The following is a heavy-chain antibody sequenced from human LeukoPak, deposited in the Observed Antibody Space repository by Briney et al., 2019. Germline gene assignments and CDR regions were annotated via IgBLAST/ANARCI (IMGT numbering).Heavy chain of an antibody. V-gene: IGHV3-43*01. CDR3: ARGTSKDDAFDI. CDR1: GFTFDDST. D-gene: IGHD1-7*01. Sequence: PGGSLRLSCAAPGFTFDDSTMNWVRQAPGKGLEWVSLISWDGGSTYYADSVRGRFTISRDNSKNSLYLQMNSLRTEDTALYYCARGTSKDDAFDIWGQGTMVTVSS. J-gene: IGHJ3*02. CDR2: ISWDGGST.